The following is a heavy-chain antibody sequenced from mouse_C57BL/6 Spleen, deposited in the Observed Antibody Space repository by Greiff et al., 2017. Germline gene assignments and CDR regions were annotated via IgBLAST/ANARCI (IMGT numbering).Heavy chain of an antibody. Sequence: EVKLVESGGGLVKPGGSLKLSCAASGFTFSDYGMHWVRQAPEKGLEWVAYISSGSSTIYYADTVKGRFTISRDNAKNTLFLQMTSLMSDDTAMYYCARRDTTVVANYAMDYWGQGTSVTVSS. CDR2: ISSGSSTI. J-gene: IGHJ4*01. V-gene: IGHV5-17*01. CDR3: ARRDTTVVANYAMDY. CDR1: GFTFSDYG. D-gene: IGHD1-1*01.